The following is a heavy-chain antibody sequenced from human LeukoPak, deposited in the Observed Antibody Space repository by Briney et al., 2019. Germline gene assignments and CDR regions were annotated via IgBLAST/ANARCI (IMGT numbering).Heavy chain of an antibody. D-gene: IGHD6-13*01. CDR1: GGSFSGYY. V-gene: IGHV4-34*01. CDR2: INRSGST. Sequence: SETLSLTCAVYGGSFSGYYWGWIRQPPGKGLEWIGEINRSGSTNYNPSLKSRVTISVDTSKNQFSLKLSSVTAADTAVYYCAKDGMSMDSSWFDCWGQGTLVTVSS. CDR3: AKDGMSMDSSWFDC. J-gene: IGHJ4*02.